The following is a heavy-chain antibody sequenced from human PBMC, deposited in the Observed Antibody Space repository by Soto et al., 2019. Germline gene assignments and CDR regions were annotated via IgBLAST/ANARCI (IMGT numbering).Heavy chain of an antibody. V-gene: IGHV1-69*13. J-gene: IGHJ6*02. Sequence: SVKVSCKASGGTFSSYAISWVRQAPGQGLEWMGGIIPIFGTANYAQEFQGRVTITADESTSTAYMELSSLRSEDTAVYYCARDPTRIAAPGYGMDVWGQGTTVTVSS. CDR3: ARDPTRIAAPGYGMDV. CDR2: IIPIFGTA. D-gene: IGHD6-13*01. CDR1: GGTFSSYA.